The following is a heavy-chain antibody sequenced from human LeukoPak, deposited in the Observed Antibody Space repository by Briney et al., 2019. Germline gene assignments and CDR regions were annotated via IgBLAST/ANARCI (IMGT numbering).Heavy chain of an antibody. J-gene: IGHJ4*02. V-gene: IGHV3-74*01. Sequence: GGSLRLSCAASGFTFSNYWMHWVRQAPGKGLVWVSRIYTDGSSTNYADSVKGRFTISRDNVKNTLYLQMNSLRAEDTAVYYCARGASNRFDYWGQGTLVTVSS. D-gene: IGHD1-14*01. CDR3: ARGASNRFDY. CDR2: IYTDGSST. CDR1: GFTFSNYW.